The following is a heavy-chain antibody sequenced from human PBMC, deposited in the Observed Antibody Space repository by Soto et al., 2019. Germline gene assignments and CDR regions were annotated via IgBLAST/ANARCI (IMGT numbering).Heavy chain of an antibody. CDR1: GGTFSSSA. CDR2: IIPIFGTA. Sequence: QVQLVQSGAEVKKPGSSVKVSCKASGGTFSSSAISWVRQAPGQGLEWMGGIIPIFGTANYAQKFQCRVTITADESTSTAYMELSSLRSEETGVNYCASLLRGYSGTGDYWGQGTLVTVSS. CDR3: ASLLRGYSGTGDY. J-gene: IGHJ4*02. V-gene: IGHV1-69*12. D-gene: IGHD5-12*01.